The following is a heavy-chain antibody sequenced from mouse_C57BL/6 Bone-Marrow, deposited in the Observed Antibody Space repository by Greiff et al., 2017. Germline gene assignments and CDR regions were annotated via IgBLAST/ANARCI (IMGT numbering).Heavy chain of an antibody. CDR3: ARRRVYYGSSYGDY. J-gene: IGHJ2*01. D-gene: IGHD1-1*01. Sequence: VQLQQSGAELARPGASVKLSCKASGYTFTSYGISWVKQRPGQGLEWIGEIYPRSGNTYYNEKFKGKATLTADKSSSTAYMELRSLTSEDSAVYFWARRRVYYGSSYGDYWGQGTTLTVSS. CDR1: GYTFTSYG. CDR2: IYPRSGNT. V-gene: IGHV1-81*01.